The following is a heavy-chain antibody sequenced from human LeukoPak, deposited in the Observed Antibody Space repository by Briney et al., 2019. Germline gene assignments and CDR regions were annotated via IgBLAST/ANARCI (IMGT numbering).Heavy chain of an antibody. V-gene: IGHV3-7*01. Sequence: GGSLRLSCAASGFTFSSYWMSWVRQAPGKGLEWVANIQQDGSKKYYVDSVKGRFTISRDNAKNSLYLQMNSLRAEDTAVYYCAGDTPLDMSSSGKFDYWGQGTLVTVSS. CDR1: GFTFSSYW. D-gene: IGHD6-6*01. CDR3: AGDTPLDMSSSGKFDY. J-gene: IGHJ4*02. CDR2: IQQDGSKK.